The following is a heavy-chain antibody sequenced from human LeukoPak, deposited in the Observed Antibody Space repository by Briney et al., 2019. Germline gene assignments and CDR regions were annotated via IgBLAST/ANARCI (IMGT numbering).Heavy chain of an antibody. CDR2: IYYSGGT. CDR3: AREGSTAFFNWFDP. CDR1: GGSISTYY. Sequence: PSETLSLTCTVSGGSISTYYWSWIRQPPGKGLEWIGYIYYSGGTNHNPSLKSRVTISVDTSKNQFSLKLRSVTAADTAMYYCAREGSTAFFNWFDPWGQGTLVTVSS. J-gene: IGHJ5*02. V-gene: IGHV4-59*01. D-gene: IGHD2/OR15-2a*01.